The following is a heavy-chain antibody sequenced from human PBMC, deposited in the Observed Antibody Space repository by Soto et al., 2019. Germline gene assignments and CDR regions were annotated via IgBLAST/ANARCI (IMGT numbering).Heavy chain of an antibody. Sequence: ASVKVSCKASGYTFTIYYMHWVLQAPGQGLEWMGIINPSGGSTSYAQKFQGRVTMTRDTSTSTVYMELSSLRSEDTAVYYCARGSLDNAFDIWGQGTMVTVSS. V-gene: IGHV1-46*03. J-gene: IGHJ3*02. CDR3: ARGSLDNAFDI. CDR2: INPSGGST. CDR1: GYTFTIYY. D-gene: IGHD6-19*01.